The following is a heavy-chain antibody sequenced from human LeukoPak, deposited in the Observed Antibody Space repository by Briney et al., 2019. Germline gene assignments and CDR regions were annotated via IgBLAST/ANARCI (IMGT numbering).Heavy chain of an antibody. J-gene: IGHJ6*02. CDR2: ISAHNGNT. V-gene: IGHV1-18*01. Sequence: GASVKVSCKASGYTFTSYGISWVRQAPGQGLEWMGWISAHNGNTNYAQKLQGRVTMTRDTSTSTVYMELSSLRSDDTAVYYCAGDRYCSCCSCCTSYYYYGMDVWGQGTTVTVSS. D-gene: IGHD2-15*01. CDR1: GYTFTSYG. CDR3: AGDRYCSCCSCCTSYYYYGMDV.